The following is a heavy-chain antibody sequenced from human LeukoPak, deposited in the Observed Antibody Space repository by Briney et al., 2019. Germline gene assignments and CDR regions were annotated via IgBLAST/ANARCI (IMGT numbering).Heavy chain of an antibody. CDR2: ISAYNDNT. D-gene: IGHD3-22*01. Sequence: ASVKVSCKASGYTFNSYGISWVRQAPGQGLEWMGWISAYNDNTNYAQKLQGRVTMTTDTSTSTAYMELSRLRSDDTAVYYCARSPYYYDSSGYYYGAFDIWGQGTMVTVSS. CDR3: ARSPYYYDSSGYYYGAFDI. CDR1: GYTFNSYG. J-gene: IGHJ3*02. V-gene: IGHV1-18*01.